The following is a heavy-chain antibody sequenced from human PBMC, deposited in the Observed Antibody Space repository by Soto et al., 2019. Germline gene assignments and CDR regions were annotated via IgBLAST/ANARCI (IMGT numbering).Heavy chain of an antibody. J-gene: IGHJ4*02. CDR2: IYPGDSDT. V-gene: IGHV5-51*01. Sequence: GESLKISCKGSGYSFTSYWIGWVRQMPGKGLEWMGIIYPGDSDTRYSPSFQGQVTISADKSISTAYLQWSSLKASDTAMYYCARQPRVGYCSGGSCLVDYWGQGTLVTVSS. D-gene: IGHD2-15*01. CDR1: GYSFTSYW. CDR3: ARQPRVGYCSGGSCLVDY.